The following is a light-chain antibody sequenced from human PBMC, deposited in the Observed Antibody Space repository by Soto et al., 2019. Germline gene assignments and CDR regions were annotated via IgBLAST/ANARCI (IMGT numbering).Light chain of an antibody. Sequence: DIQMTQSPSSLSASVGDRVTSTCRASQGISNYLAWYQQKPGTAPKLLIYAASALQSGVPSRFGGSGSGTDFTLTINSLQPEDVATYYCQKYNSASLTFGGGTQVEIK. CDR1: QGISNY. V-gene: IGKV1-27*01. CDR2: AAS. CDR3: QKYNSASLT. J-gene: IGKJ4*01.